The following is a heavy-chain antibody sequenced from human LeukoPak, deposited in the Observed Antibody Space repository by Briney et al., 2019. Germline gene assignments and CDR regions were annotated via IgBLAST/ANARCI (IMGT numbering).Heavy chain of an antibody. CDR2: INPSGGST. CDR1: GYTFTSYY. D-gene: IGHD2-2*01. Sequence: ASVKVSCKASGYTFTSYYMHWVRQAPGQGLEWMGIINPSGGSTGYAQKFQGRVTMTRDTSTSTVYMELSSLRSEDTAVYYCARDRSCSSTSCYEYFQHWGQGTLVTVSS. J-gene: IGHJ1*01. CDR3: ARDRSCSSTSCYEYFQH. V-gene: IGHV1-46*01.